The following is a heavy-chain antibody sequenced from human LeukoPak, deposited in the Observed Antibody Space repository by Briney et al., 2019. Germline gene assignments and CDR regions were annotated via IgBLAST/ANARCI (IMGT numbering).Heavy chain of an antibody. V-gene: IGHV1-3*01. CDR2: INAGNGNT. CDR1: GYTFTSYA. Sequence: ASVKVSCKASGYTFTSYAMHWVRQAPGQRLEWMGWINAGNGNTKYSQKFQGRVTITRDTSASTAYMELSSLRSEDTAVYYCAIRGGSHNDAFDIWGQGTMATVSS. J-gene: IGHJ3*02. D-gene: IGHD1-26*01. CDR3: AIRGGSHNDAFDI.